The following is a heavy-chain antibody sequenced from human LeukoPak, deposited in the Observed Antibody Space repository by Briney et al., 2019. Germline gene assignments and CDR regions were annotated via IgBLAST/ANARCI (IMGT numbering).Heavy chain of an antibody. CDR1: GFTFSDHY. D-gene: IGHD6-13*01. Sequence: GGSLRLSCAASGFTFSDHYMDWVRQAPGKGLEWVGRSRNKAKSYTTEYGASMKGRFTISRDDSKNSLYVQMNSLKTEDTAVYYCARVIAAAGYTYDYWGQGTLVTVSS. J-gene: IGHJ4*02. CDR3: ARVIAAAGYTYDY. CDR2: SRNKAKSYTT. V-gene: IGHV3-72*01.